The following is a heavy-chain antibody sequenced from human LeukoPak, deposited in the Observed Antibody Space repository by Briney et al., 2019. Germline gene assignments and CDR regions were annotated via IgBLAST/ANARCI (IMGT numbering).Heavy chain of an antibody. J-gene: IGHJ4*02. CDR1: GDSVSSNSAA. Sequence: SQTLSLTCAISGDSVSSNSAAWNWIRQSPSRGLEWLGRTYYRSKWYNDYAVSVKSRITINPDTSKNQFSLQLNSVTPEDTAVYYCARGEYCSGGSCYSSLDYWGQGVQVTVSS. CDR2: TYYRSKWYN. V-gene: IGHV6-1*01. D-gene: IGHD2-15*01. CDR3: ARGEYCSGGSCYSSLDY.